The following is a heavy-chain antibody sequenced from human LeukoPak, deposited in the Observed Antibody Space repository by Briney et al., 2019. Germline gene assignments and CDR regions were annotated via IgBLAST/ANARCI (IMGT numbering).Heavy chain of an antibody. D-gene: IGHD6-13*01. CDR3: AKVAAAAGLDF. CDR2: ISISGRDT. CDR1: GFTFSSYW. J-gene: IGHJ4*02. Sequence: GGSLRLSCAASGFTFSSYWMTWVRQAPGKGLEWVSTISISGRDTYYADSVKGRFTISRDNSQNTLFLQMNSLRAEDTAVYYCAKVAAAAGLDFWGQGTLVTVSS. V-gene: IGHV3-23*01.